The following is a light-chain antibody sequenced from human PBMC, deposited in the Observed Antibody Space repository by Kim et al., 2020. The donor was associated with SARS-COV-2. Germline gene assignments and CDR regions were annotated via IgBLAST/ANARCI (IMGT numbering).Light chain of an antibody. J-gene: IGKJ4*01. V-gene: IGKV1-39*01. CDR2: TAS. CDR1: QSISIY. Sequence: DIQMTQSPSSLSASVGDRVTITCRASQSISIYLGWYQQNPGKAPNLLINTASSLQSGVPLRFSGSGSGTEFTLTISSLQPEDFATYYCQQNYSGRLTFGGGTKVDIK. CDR3: QQNYSGRLT.